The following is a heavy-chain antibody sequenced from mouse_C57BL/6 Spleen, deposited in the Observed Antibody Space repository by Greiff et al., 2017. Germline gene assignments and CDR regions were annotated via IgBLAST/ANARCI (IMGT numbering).Heavy chain of an antibody. Sequence: QVTLKESGPGILQPSQTLSLTCSFSGFSLSTFGMGVGWIRQPSGKGLEWLAHIWWDDDKYYNPALKSRLTISKDTSKNQVFLKIANVDTADTATYYCARRDYYGSKRYWYFDVWGTGTTVTVSS. CDR1: GFSLSTFGMG. CDR3: ARRDYYGSKRYWYFDV. J-gene: IGHJ1*03. D-gene: IGHD1-1*01. CDR2: IWWDDDK. V-gene: IGHV8-8*01.